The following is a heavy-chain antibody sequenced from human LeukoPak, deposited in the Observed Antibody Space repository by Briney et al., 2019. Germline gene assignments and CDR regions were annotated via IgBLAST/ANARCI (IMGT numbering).Heavy chain of an antibody. CDR1: GGSISSYY. V-gene: IGHV4-4*07. Sequence: SETLSLTCTVSGGSISSYYWSWIRQPAGKGLEWIGRIYTSGSTNYNPSLKSRVTMSVDTSKNQFSLKLSSVTAADTAVYYCARGRVAGGLYYYYYMDVWGKGTTVTVSS. J-gene: IGHJ6*03. D-gene: IGHD6-13*01. CDR2: IYTSGST. CDR3: ARGRVAGGLYYYYYMDV.